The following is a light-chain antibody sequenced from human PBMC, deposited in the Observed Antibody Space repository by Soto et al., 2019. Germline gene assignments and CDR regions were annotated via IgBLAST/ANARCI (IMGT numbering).Light chain of an antibody. CDR1: QSISSY. CDR2: AAS. V-gene: IGKV1-39*01. Sequence: DIQMTQSPSSLSASVGDRVTITCRASQSISSYLNWYQQKPGKAPKLLIYAASSLQSRVPSRFSGSGSGTDFTLTISSLQPEDFATYYCQQSCSTPPTFGGGTKVEIK. J-gene: IGKJ4*01. CDR3: QQSCSTPPT.